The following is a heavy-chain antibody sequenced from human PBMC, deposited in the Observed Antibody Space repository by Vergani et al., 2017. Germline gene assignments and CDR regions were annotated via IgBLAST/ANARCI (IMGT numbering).Heavy chain of an antibody. V-gene: IGHV4-61*02. CDR1: GGSISSGSYY. CDR2: IYTSGST. CDR3: ARGVERYCSSTSCYGLGY. Sequence: QVQLQESGPGLVKPSQTLSLTCTVSGGSISSGSYYWCWIRQPAGKGLEWIGRIYTSGSTHYNPALKSRVTISVDTSKNQFSLKLSSVTAAHTAVYYCARGVERYCSSTSCYGLGYWGQGTLVTVSS. D-gene: IGHD2-2*01. J-gene: IGHJ4*02.